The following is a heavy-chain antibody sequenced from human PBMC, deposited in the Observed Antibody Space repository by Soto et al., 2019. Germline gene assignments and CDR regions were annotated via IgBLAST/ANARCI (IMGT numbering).Heavy chain of an antibody. CDR1: GGTFSSYA. Sequence: QVQLVQSGAEVKKPGSSVKVSCKASGGTFSSYAISWVRQAPGQGLEWMGGIIPIFGTANYAKKFQGRVTITADESTSTAYMALRSLRSEDTAVYYCARVGTNWNYGLLDYWGQGTLVTVSS. CDR2: IIPIFGTA. V-gene: IGHV1-69*01. J-gene: IGHJ4*02. CDR3: ARVGTNWNYGLLDY. D-gene: IGHD1-7*01.